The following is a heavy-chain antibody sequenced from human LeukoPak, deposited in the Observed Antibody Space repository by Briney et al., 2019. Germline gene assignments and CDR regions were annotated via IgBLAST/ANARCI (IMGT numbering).Heavy chain of an antibody. CDR3: ARAPRIPYRYGMDV. V-gene: IGHV3-48*03. D-gene: IGHD2-21*01. J-gene: IGHJ6*04. Sequence: GGSLRLSCAAFGFTFSSYEMNWVRQAPGKGLEWVSYIDGSGSDIYHADSVKGRFTISRDNAKNSVYLQMNSLRDDDTAVYYCARAPRIPYRYGMDVWGKGTTVTVSS. CDR1: GFTFSSYE. CDR2: IDGSGSDI.